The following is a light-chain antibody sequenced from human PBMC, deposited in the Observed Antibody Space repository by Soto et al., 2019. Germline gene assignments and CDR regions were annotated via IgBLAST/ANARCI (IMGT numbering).Light chain of an antibody. CDR3: QQGYNSPIT. CDR2: SAS. J-gene: IGKJ5*01. V-gene: IGKV1-12*01. CDR1: QGISSW. Sequence: DIQMTQSPSSVSASVGDRVTITCRASQGISSWLVWYQQKPGKARKALIYSASSLQSGVPSRFSGSGSGTDFTLTISSLQPEDFATYYCQQGYNSPITFGQGTRLEVK.